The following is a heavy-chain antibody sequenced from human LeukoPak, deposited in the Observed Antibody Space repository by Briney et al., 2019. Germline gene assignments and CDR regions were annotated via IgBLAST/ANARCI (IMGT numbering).Heavy chain of an antibody. V-gene: IGHV4-39*07. D-gene: IGHD6-13*01. CDR1: GGSISSSSYY. J-gene: IGHJ4*02. CDR3: ARGTRAAATPDY. CDR2: IYYSGNT. Sequence: SETLSLTCTVSGGSISSSSYYWGWIRQPPGKGLEWIGSIYYSGNTYYNPSLKSRVTILINTSKNQFSLKLSSVTAADTALYYCARGTRAAATPDYWGQGTLVTVSS.